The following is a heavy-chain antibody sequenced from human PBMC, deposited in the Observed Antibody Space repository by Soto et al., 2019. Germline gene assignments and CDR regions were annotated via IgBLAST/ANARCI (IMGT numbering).Heavy chain of an antibody. J-gene: IGHJ4*02. D-gene: IGHD6-19*01. CDR3: AKLDEADNLRIAVAGYIFDY. CDR2: ISGSGGST. CDR1: GFTFSSYA. Sequence: GGSLRLSCAASGFTFSSYAMSWVRQAPGKGLEWVSAISGSGGSTYYADSVKGRFTISRDNSKNTLYLQMNSLRAEDTAVYYCAKLDEADNLRIAVAGYIFDYWGQGTLVTVS. V-gene: IGHV3-23*01.